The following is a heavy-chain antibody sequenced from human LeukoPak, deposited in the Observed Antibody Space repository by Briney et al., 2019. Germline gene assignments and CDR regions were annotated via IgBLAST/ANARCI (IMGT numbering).Heavy chain of an antibody. CDR1: GFTFSSYG. CDR2: IWYDGSNK. CDR3: TSQQYDYDSSVWAEAFDY. D-gene: IGHD3-22*01. J-gene: IGHJ4*02. Sequence: PLGGSLRLSCAASGFTFSSYGMHWVRQAPGKGLEWVAVIWYDGSNKYYSDSVKGRFTISRDNSKSTVYLQMNSLRAEDTAVYYCTSQQYDYDSSVWAEAFDYWGQGILVTVSS. V-gene: IGHV3-33*01.